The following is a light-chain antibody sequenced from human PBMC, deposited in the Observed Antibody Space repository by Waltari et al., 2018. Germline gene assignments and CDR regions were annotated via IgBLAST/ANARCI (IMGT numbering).Light chain of an antibody. CDR3: QQYYSTPPT. V-gene: IGKV4-1*01. Sequence: DIVMTQSPDSLAVSLGERATINCKSSQSVLYNSNNKNYLAWYQQKPGQPPKLLIYWASTRESGVPYRFSGSGSGTDFTLTISSLQAEDVAVYYCQQYYSTPPTFGQGTKVEIK. CDR1: QSVLYNSNNKNY. CDR2: WAS. J-gene: IGKJ1*01.